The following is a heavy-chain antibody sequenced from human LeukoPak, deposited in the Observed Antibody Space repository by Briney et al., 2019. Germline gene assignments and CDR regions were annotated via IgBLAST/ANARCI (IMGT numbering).Heavy chain of an antibody. CDR3: ARFAAGGSYYYYMDV. CDR2: IGTSSSTI. CDR1: GFTFSSYS. J-gene: IGHJ6*03. D-gene: IGHD6-25*01. Sequence: GGSLRLSCAASGFTFSSYSMNWVRQPPGKGLEWVSNIGTSSSTIYYADSVKGRFTISRDNAKNSLYLQMNSLRADDTAVYYCARFAAGGSYYYYMDVWGKGTTVTVSS. V-gene: IGHV3-48*01.